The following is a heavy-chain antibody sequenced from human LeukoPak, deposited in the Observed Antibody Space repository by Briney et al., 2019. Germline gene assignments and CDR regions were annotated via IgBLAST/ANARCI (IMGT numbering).Heavy chain of an antibody. D-gene: IGHD2-15*01. J-gene: IGHJ4*02. Sequence: PGGSLRLSCAASGLTFSSYAMHWVRQAPGKGLEWVVVISYDGSNKYYADSVKGRFTISRDNSKNTLYLQMNSLRAEDTAVYYCARDSVPGWAADYWGQGTLVTVSS. CDR3: ARDSVPGWAADY. V-gene: IGHV3-30-3*01. CDR2: ISYDGSNK. CDR1: GLTFSSYA.